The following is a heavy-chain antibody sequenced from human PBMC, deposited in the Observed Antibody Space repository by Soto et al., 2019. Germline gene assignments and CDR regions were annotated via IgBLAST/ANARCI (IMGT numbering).Heavy chain of an antibody. CDR2: ISGYNGDT. V-gene: IGHV1-18*01. Sequence: QGQLVQSGGEVKKPGASVKVSCKASGYTFSRYGISWVRQAPGQGLEWLGGISGYNGDTKYAQKFQGRVTITVDTPTTTAYMELKSLTSDARAVYYCEKNGQPPYYYYGMDVWGQGTTVTVSS. J-gene: IGHJ6*02. CDR1: GYTFSRYG. CDR3: EKNGQPPYYYYGMDV.